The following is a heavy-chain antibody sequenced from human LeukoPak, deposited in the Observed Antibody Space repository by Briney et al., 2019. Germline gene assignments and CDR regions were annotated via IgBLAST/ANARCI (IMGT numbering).Heavy chain of an antibody. CDR3: ARVRLGNPDAFDI. CDR2: INTYSGDT. J-gene: IGHJ3*02. CDR1: GYTFTNHG. V-gene: IGHV1-18*04. Sequence: GASVKVSCKASGYTFTNHGLTWVRQAPGQGLEWMGWINTYSGDTKYGQKFQGRVTMTTDTSTSMVFLELMSLRSDDTAVYYCARVRLGNPDAFDIWGPGTMVTVSS. D-gene: IGHD4-23*01.